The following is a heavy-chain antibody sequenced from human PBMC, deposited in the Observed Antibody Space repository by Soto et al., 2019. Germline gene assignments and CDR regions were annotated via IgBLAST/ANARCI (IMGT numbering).Heavy chain of an antibody. CDR1: GGSLSISYYY. CDR3: AGNSGISAAGTQAWFEP. CDR2: IYYTGHT. Sequence: SXETLSLTCTLSGGSLSISYYYWGWIRQPPGKGLEWIGSIYYTGHTYFNVSLQSRVTISIDTSKNQFSLTLRSMNAAETAIYYCAGNSGISAAGTQAWFEPWGQGTLVTVSS. V-gene: IGHV4-39*01. J-gene: IGHJ5*02. D-gene: IGHD6-13*01.